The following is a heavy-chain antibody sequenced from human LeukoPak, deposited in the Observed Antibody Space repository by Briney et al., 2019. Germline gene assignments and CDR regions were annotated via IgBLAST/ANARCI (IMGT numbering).Heavy chain of an antibody. V-gene: IGHV4-30-2*01. Sequence: SETLSLTCTVSGGSISSGGYYWSWIRQPPGKGLEWIGYIYHSGSTNYNPSLKSRVTISVDTSKNQFSLKLSSVTAADTAVYYCARGPINFNGSGSQRRYYYYYGMDVWGQGTTVTVSS. CDR2: IYHSGST. CDR1: GGSISSGGYY. D-gene: IGHD3-10*01. CDR3: ARGPINFNGSGSQRRYYYYYGMDV. J-gene: IGHJ6*02.